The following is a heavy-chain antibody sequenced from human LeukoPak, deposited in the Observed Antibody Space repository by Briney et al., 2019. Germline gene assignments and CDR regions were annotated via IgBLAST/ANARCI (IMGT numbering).Heavy chain of an antibody. V-gene: IGHV3-30*18. Sequence: GGSLRLSCAASGFTFNAYSMGWVRQAPGKGLEWVAVISYDGSNKYYADSVKGRFTISRDNSKNTLYLQMNSLRAEDTAVYYCANFDGSGSYDYWGQGTLVTVSS. CDR3: ANFDGSGSYDY. CDR1: GFTFNAYS. D-gene: IGHD3-10*01. CDR2: ISYDGSNK. J-gene: IGHJ4*02.